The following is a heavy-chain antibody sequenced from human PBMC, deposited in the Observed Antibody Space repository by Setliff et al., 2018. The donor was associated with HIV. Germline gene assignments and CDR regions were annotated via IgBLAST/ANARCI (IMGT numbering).Heavy chain of an antibody. D-gene: IGHD3-10*01. CDR3: ARGRGVIKEKPFDY. CDR1: GDSISSGSYY. V-gene: IGHV4-61*09. Sequence: PSETLSLTCTVSGDSISSGSYYWSWIRQPAGKGLEWIGHIYTSGSTNYNPSLKSRVTISVDTSKNQFSLKLSSVTAADTAVYYCARGRGVIKEKPFDYWGHGTLVTVSS. J-gene: IGHJ4*01. CDR2: IYTSGST.